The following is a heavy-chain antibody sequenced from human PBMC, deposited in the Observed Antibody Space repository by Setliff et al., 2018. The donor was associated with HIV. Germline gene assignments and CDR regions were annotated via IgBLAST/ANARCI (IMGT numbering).Heavy chain of an antibody. CDR1: GGPLNSRNY. J-gene: IGHJ4*02. CDR3: ARHRKDDYFLTAYFDS. CDR2: IHYRGST. D-gene: IGHD4-17*01. Sequence: SETLSLTCAVSGGPLNSRNYWTWIRQPPGKGLEWIGYIHYRGSTNYHPSLRGRVTISVDTSRNQFSLKLRSVTAADTAVYYCARHRKDDYFLTAYFDSLGQGALVTVSS. V-gene: IGHV4-59*08.